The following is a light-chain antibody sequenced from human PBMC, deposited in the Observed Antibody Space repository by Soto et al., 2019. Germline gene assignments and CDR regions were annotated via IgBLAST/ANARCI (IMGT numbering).Light chain of an antibody. V-gene: IGLV2-8*01. CDR1: SSDVGGYNY. CDR3: TSYAGSNIWV. Sequence: QSALTQPPSASGSPGQSVTISCTGTSSDVGGYNYVSWYQQYPDKAPKLMIYEVSKRPSGVPDRFSGSKSGKTASLTVSGLQPEDEADYYCTSYAGSNIWVFGGGTQLTVL. CDR2: EVS. J-gene: IGLJ3*02.